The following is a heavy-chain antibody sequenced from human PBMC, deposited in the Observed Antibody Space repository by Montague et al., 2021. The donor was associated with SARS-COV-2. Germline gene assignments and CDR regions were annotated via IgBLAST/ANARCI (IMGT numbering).Heavy chain of an antibody. CDR3: ASRAPTRIVLMVYAIGGYFDY. CDR2: ISSTGSTI. V-gene: IGHV3-48*03. J-gene: IGHJ4*02. Sequence: SLRFSCAASGFTFSSYEMNWVRQAPGKGLEWVSYISSTGSTIFYADSVKGRFTISRDNAKNSLYLQMNSLRAEDTAVYYCASRAPTRIVLMVYAIGGYFDYWGQGTLVTVSS. CDR1: GFTFSSYE. D-gene: IGHD2-8*01.